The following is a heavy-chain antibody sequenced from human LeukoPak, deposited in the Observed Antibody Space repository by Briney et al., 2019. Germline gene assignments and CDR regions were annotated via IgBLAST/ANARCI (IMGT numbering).Heavy chain of an antibody. CDR3: ARSNLPYYDILTGYYPPPYYFDY. CDR2: IDPSDSYT. Sequence: GESLRISCKGSGYSFTSYWISWVRQMPGKGLEWMGRIDPSDSYTNYSPSFQGHVTISADKSISTAYLQWSGLKASDTAMYYCARSNLPYYDILTGYYPPPYYFDYWGQGTLVTVSS. V-gene: IGHV5-10-1*01. J-gene: IGHJ4*02. D-gene: IGHD3-9*01. CDR1: GYSFTSYW.